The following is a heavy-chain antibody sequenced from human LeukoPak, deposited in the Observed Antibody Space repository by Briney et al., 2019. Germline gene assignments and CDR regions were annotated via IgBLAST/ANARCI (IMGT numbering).Heavy chain of an antibody. CDR1: GGSISPHY. CDR2: VYYNGLT. Sequence: PSETLSLTCTVSGGSISPHYWTWIRQTPGKGLEWIGYVYYNGLTSYNASLRSRLILSVDTARNQVSLKLTSVTAADTAVYYCTRHERDYYDSSGYYYGYWGQGTLVTVSS. CDR3: TRHERDYYDSSGYYYGY. V-gene: IGHV4-59*11. J-gene: IGHJ4*02. D-gene: IGHD3-22*01.